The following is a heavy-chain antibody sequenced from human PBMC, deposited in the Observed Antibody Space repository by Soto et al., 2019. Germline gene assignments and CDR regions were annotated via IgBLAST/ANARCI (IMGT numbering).Heavy chain of an antibody. D-gene: IGHD5-12*01. J-gene: IGHJ4*02. CDR2: ITGSGGSA. Sequence: EVQLLESGGGLAQPGGSLRLSCAASGFTFSNYGTGWVRQAPGRGLEWVSAITGSGGSAYHADSVKGRFTISRDNSMNPRCLQMNNLIVEGTAVYYCAKNRGYGAIQDHFDYWGQGTVVTVSS. CDR1: GFTFSNYG. V-gene: IGHV3-23*01. CDR3: AKNRGYGAIQDHFDY.